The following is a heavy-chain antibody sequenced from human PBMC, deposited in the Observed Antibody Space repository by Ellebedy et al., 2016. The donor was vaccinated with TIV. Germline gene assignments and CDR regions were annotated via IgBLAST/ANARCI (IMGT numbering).Heavy chain of an antibody. Sequence: GESLKISXAASGFTFSSYGMHWVRQAPGKGLEWVAVIWYDGSNKYYADSVKGRFTISRDNSKNTLYLQMNSLRAEDTAVYYCAKDQGALLLWFGPPSSHWGQGTLVTVSS. D-gene: IGHD3-10*01. J-gene: IGHJ4*02. V-gene: IGHV3-30*02. CDR2: IWYDGSNK. CDR3: AKDQGALLLWFGPPSSH. CDR1: GFTFSSYG.